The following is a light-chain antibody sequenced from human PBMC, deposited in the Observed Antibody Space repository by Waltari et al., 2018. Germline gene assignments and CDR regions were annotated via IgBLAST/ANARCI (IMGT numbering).Light chain of an antibody. CDR2: DVI. V-gene: IGLV2-14*03. Sequence: QSALTQPASVSGSPGQSITISRTGTSSDVGGYNYVSWYQQHPGKAPKLMIYDVINRPSGVSNRFSGSKSGNTASLTISGLQAEDEADYYCSSYTSSSTLTVFGGGTQLTVL. CDR1: SSDVGGYNY. CDR3: SSYTSSSTLTV. J-gene: IGLJ7*01.